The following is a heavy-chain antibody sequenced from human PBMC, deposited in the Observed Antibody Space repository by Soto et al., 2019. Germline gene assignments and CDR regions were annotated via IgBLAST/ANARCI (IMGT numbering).Heavy chain of an antibody. CDR1: GGSISSGDYY. V-gene: IGHV4-30-4*01. J-gene: IGHJ4*02. Sequence: SETLSLTCTVSGGSISSGDYYWSWIRQPPGKGLEWIGYIYYSGSTYYNPSLKSRVTISVDTSKNQFSLKLSSVTAADTAVYYCATYSRSSTSCFHFWGQGTPVTFSS. CDR2: IYYSGST. D-gene: IGHD2-2*01. CDR3: ATYSRSSTSCFHF.